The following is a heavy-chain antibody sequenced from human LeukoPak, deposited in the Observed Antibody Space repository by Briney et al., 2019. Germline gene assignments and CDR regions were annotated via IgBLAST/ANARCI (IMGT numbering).Heavy chain of an antibody. D-gene: IGHD5-24*01. CDR1: GFTFSSYT. J-gene: IGHJ4*02. CDR3: AKGDGYGDQNIDY. V-gene: IGHV3-48*04. Sequence: GGSLRLSCAASGFTFSSYTMNWVRQAPGMGLEWISYISTVGATIYYADSVKGRFTISRDNAENSVYLQMSSLRPEDTAIYYCAKGDGYGDQNIDYWGRGTLVTVSS. CDR2: ISTVGATI.